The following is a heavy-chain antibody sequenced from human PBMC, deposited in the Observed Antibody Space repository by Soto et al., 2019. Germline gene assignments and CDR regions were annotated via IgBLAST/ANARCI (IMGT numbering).Heavy chain of an antibody. D-gene: IGHD3-3*01. CDR3: VQNGYYSLES. V-gene: IGHV4-4*02. Sequence: QVHLQESGPGLVTPSGTLSLTRTVSGDSISSHDWWSWVRQPPGKAMEWIGEIHHSGGTNYKPSLRSRLTISVDNSKNHFSVKLSSVTAADTAIHYCVQNGYYSLESWGQGTPVTVSS. CDR1: GDSISSHDW. J-gene: IGHJ4*02. CDR2: IHHSGGT.